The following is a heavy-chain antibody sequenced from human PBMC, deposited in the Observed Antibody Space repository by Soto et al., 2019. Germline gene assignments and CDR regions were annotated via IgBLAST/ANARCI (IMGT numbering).Heavy chain of an antibody. D-gene: IGHD2-2*01. Sequence: QVQLQESGPGLVKPSETLSLTCTVSGGSISSYYWSWIRQPAGKGLEWIGRIYTSGSTNYNPALNSRVAMSVATSENQFSLKLSSVTAADTAVYYCARDTPAAIYYYYGMDVWGQGTTVTVSS. J-gene: IGHJ6*02. V-gene: IGHV4-4*07. CDR2: IYTSGST. CDR1: GGSISSYY. CDR3: ARDTPAAIYYYYGMDV.